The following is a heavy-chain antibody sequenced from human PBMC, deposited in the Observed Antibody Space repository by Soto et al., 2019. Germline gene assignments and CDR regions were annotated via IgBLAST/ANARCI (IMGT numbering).Heavy chain of an antibody. J-gene: IGHJ6*02. V-gene: IGHV1-18*01. CDR3: ARDRYCTNGVCSRYYYGMDV. CDR2: ISAYNGNT. Sequence: QVQLVQSGAEVKKPGASVKVSCKASGYTFTSYGISWVRQAPGQGLEWMGWISAYNGNTNYAQKLQGRVTMTTDTSTSTAYMELRSLRSDDTAVYYCARDRYCTNGVCSRYYYGMDVWGQGTTVTVSS. D-gene: IGHD2-8*01. CDR1: GYTFTSYG.